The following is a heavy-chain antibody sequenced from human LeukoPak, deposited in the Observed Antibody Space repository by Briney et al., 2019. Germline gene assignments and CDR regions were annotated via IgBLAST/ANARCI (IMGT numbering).Heavy chain of an antibody. Sequence: SQTLSLTCTVSGGSISSGSYYWSWIRQPAGKGLEWIGRIYTSGSTNYNPSLKSRVTISLDTSKNQFSLKLSSVTAADTAVYYCARRDYSSSWYNWFDPWGQGTLVTVSS. CDR3: ARRDYSSSWYNWFDP. J-gene: IGHJ5*02. V-gene: IGHV4-61*02. CDR1: GGSISSGSYY. D-gene: IGHD6-13*01. CDR2: IYTSGST.